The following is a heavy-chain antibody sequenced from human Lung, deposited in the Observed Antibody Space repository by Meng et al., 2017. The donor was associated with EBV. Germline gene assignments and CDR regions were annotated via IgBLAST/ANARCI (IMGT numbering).Heavy chain of an antibody. CDR2: IYHSGST. J-gene: IGHJ4*02. CDR3: ARGKLSGYRYFDY. D-gene: IGHD3-3*01. CDR1: GGSISSSNW. V-gene: IGHV4-4*02. Sequence: QGQLQEPGPGLVKPSGTRSLTCAVSGGSISSSNWWSWVRHPPGKGLEWIGEIYHSGSTNYNPSLKSRVTISVDKSKNQFSLKLSSVTAADTAVYYCARGKLSGYRYFDYWGQGTLVTVSS.